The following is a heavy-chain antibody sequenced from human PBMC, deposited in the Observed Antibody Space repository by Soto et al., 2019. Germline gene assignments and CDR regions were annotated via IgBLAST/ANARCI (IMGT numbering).Heavy chain of an antibody. CDR1: GFTFDDYA. Sequence: PGGSLRLSCAASGFTFDDYAMHWVRQAPGKGLEWVSGISWNSGSIGYAESVKGRFTISRDNAKNSLYLQMNSLRAEDTALYYCAKVFGYSSGWYVAGYFDYWGQGALVTVS. D-gene: IGHD6-19*01. CDR3: AKVFGYSSGWYVAGYFDY. J-gene: IGHJ4*02. V-gene: IGHV3-9*01. CDR2: ISWNSGSI.